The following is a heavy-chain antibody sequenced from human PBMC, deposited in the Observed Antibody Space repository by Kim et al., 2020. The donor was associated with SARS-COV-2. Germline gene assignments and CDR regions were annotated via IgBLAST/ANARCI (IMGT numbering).Heavy chain of an antibody. D-gene: IGHD3-22*01. CDR2: INPSGGST. CDR3: ARGRHDSSGYYYDFDY. J-gene: IGHJ4*02. Sequence: ASVKVSCKASGYTFTSYYMHWVRQAPGQGLEWMGIINPSGGSTSYAQKFQGRVTMTRDTSTSTVYMELSSLRSEDTAVYYCARGRHDSSGYYYDFDYWGQGTLVTVSS. V-gene: IGHV1-46*01. CDR1: GYTFTSYY.